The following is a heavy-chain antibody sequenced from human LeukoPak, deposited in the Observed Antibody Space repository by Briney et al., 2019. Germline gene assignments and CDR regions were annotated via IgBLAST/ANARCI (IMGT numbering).Heavy chain of an antibody. D-gene: IGHD2-15*01. V-gene: IGHV3-23*01. CDR1: GFTFDYNA. CDR2: ISGGADRT. J-gene: IGHJ4*02. CDR3: AKDYCSGGSCYLED. Sequence: PGGSLRLSCAASGFTFDYNAMSWVRQASGKGLEWVSVISGGADRTNYAGSVKGRFTISRDNSKNTLYLQMNSLRAEDTAVYYCAKDYCSGGSCYLEDWGQGTLVTVSS.